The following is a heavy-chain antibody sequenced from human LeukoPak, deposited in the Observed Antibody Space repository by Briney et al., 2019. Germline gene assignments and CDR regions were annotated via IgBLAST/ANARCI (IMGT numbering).Heavy chain of an antibody. CDR2: MNPNSGNT. V-gene: IGHV1-8*01. Sequence: ASVKVSCKASGYTFTSYDINWVRQATGQGLEWMGWMNPNSGNTGHAQKFQGRVTMTRNTSISTAYMELSSLRSEDTAVYHCARASYSSGPSRPWGQGTLVTVSS. CDR1: GYTFTSYD. D-gene: IGHD6-19*01. CDR3: ARASYSSGPSRP. J-gene: IGHJ4*02.